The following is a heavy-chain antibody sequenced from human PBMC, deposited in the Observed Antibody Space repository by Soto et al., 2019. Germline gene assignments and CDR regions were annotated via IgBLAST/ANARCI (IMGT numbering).Heavy chain of an antibody. CDR3: ARERVVNYTDYYFDY. V-gene: IGHV3-21*01. CDR2: ISGTGIDI. J-gene: IGHJ4*01. Sequence: GGSLRLSCAAPGFDFYYYNMNWVRQAPGRGLEWVSSISGTGIDIHFADSVKGRFVISRDNAKTSLYLQMNSLRPEDTAVYYCARERVVNYTDYYFDYWGHGTLVTVSS. D-gene: IGHD3-16*02. CDR1: GFDFYYYN.